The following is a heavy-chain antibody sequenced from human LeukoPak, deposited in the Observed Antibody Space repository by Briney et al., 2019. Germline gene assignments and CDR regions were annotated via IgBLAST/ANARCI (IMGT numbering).Heavy chain of an antibody. Sequence: GGSLRLSCAGSGFVFSDFYINWIRHSPGKGLEWLAYISPDGSYTTYGDSVNGRFVISRDNAKNSVSLQMNSLRVEDTAVYFCASDQVSGVFDYWGQGARVTVS. D-gene: IGHD5/OR15-5a*01. J-gene: IGHJ4*02. CDR1: GFVFSDFY. CDR2: ISPDGSYT. CDR3: ASDQVSGVFDY. V-gene: IGHV3-11*05.